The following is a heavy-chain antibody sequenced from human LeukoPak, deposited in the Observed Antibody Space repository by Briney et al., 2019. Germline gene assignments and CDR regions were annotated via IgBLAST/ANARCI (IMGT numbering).Heavy chain of an antibody. J-gene: IGHJ5*02. D-gene: IGHD2-15*01. Sequence: PGGSLRLSCAASGFTFSSYSMNWVRQAPGKGLEWVSSISSSSSCIYYADSVKGRFTISRDNAKNSLYQQMNSLRAEDTAVYYCYCGGSCDRRFDPWGQGTLVTVSS. V-gene: IGHV3-21*01. CDR2: ISSSSSCI. CDR3: YCGGSCDRRFDP. CDR1: GFTFSSYS.